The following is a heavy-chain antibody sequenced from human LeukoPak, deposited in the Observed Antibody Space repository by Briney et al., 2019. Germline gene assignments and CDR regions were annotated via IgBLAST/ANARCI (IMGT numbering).Heavy chain of an antibody. CDR2: ISTTGGTT. V-gene: IGHV3-23*01. CDR3: AKNGDRGAYCSGGTCYPYYYCYMDV. J-gene: IGHJ6*03. D-gene: IGHD2-15*01. Sequence: SGGTLRLSCAASGLTFSSYGMSWVRQAPGRGLEWVSAISTTGGTTYYADSVRGRFTISRDNSRNTLYLQMNSLRAEDTAIYYCAKNGDRGAYCSGGTCYPYYYCYMDVWGKGTTVTISS. CDR1: GLTFSSYG.